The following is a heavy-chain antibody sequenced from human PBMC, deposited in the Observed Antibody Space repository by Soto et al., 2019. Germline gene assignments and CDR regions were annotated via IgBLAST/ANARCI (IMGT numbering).Heavy chain of an antibody. CDR1: GGSFSGYY. V-gene: IGHV4-34*01. Sequence: ETLSLTCAVYGGSFSGYYWSRIRQPPGKGLEWIGEINHSGSTNYNPSLKSRVTISVDTSKNQFSLKLSSVTAADTAVYYCARVRLKVRFDPWGQGTLVTVSS. D-gene: IGHD2-21*02. CDR2: INHSGST. J-gene: IGHJ5*02. CDR3: ARVRLKVRFDP.